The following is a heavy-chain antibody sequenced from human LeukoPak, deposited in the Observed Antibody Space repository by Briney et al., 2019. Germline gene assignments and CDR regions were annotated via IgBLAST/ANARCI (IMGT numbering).Heavy chain of an antibody. CDR3: TRASSGRRDY. Sequence: ASVTVSCKASGYTFTTCDINWVRQATGQGLEWMGWMNPNSGNTGYAQSFQGRVTMTRDTSISTAYMELSNLGSEDTAIYYCTRASSGRRDYWGQGTLVTVSS. CDR1: GYTFTTCD. CDR2: MNPNSGNT. V-gene: IGHV1-8*01. J-gene: IGHJ4*02. D-gene: IGHD6-19*01.